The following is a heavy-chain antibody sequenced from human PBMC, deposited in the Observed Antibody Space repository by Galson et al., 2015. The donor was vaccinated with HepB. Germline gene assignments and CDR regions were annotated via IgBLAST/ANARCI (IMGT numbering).Heavy chain of an antibody. V-gene: IGHV3-7*01. D-gene: IGHD6-13*01. CDR1: GFTFSSYW. J-gene: IGHJ4*02. CDR3: ARGPSIAAALGYYFDY. CDR2: IKQDGSEK. Sequence: SLRLSCAASGFTFSSYWMSWVRQAPGKGLEWVANIKQDGSEKYYVDSVKGRFAISRDNAKNSLYLQMNSLRAEDTAVYYCARGPSIAAALGYYFDYWGQGTLVTVSS.